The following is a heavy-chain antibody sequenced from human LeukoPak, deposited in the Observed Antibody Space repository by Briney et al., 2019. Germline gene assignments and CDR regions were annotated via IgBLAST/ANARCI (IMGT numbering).Heavy chain of an antibody. CDR2: ITSSSNTI. CDR3: ARDRAGTDY. D-gene: IGHD3-10*01. Sequence: PGGSLRLSCAASGFTFSSYSMTWVRQAPGKGLEWISYITSSSNTIYYADSVKGRFTISRDNAKNSLYLQMNSLRAEDTAVYYCARDRAGTDYWGQGTLVTVSS. V-gene: IGHV3-48*01. J-gene: IGHJ4*02. CDR1: GFTFSSYS.